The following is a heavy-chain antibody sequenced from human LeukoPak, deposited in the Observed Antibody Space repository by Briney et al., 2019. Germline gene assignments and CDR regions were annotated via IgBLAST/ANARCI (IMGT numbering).Heavy chain of an antibody. CDR2: IYSGGST. Sequence: GGSLRLSCAASGFTVSSNYMSWVRQAPGKGLEWVSVIYSGGSTYYADSVKGRFTISRDNSKNTLYLQMNSLRAEDTAVYYCARKGPYSSSSEGFDYWGQGTLVTVSS. J-gene: IGHJ4*02. CDR3: ARKGPYSSSSEGFDY. V-gene: IGHV3-66*01. D-gene: IGHD6-6*01. CDR1: GFTVSSNY.